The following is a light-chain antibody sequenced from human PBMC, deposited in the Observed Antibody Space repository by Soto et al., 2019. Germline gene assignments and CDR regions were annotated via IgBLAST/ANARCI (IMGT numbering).Light chain of an antibody. V-gene: IGLV2-14*01. CDR2: DVS. CDR3: SSYTSSSTVV. Sequence: QSVLTQPASVSGSPGQSITISCTGTSSDVGGYNYVSWYQQHPGKAPKLMIYDVSNRPSGVSNRFSGSKSGNTASLTISGRQAEDEADYDCSSYTSSSTVVFGGGTKLTVL. J-gene: IGLJ2*01. CDR1: SSDVGGYNY.